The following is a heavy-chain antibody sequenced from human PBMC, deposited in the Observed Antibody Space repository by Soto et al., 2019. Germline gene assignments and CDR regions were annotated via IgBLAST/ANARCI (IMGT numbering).Heavy chain of an antibody. CDR2: ISGSGGST. V-gene: IGHV3-23*01. CDR3: AKLQPYYYDSSGLADGMDV. CDR1: GVPFSSYA. Sequence: GGSLRLSCAASGVPFSSYAVSWVRQAPGKGLEWVSAISGSGGSTYYADSVKGRFTISRDNSKNTLYLQMNSLRAEDTAVYYCAKLQPYYYDSSGLADGMDVWGQGTTVTVSS. D-gene: IGHD3-22*01. J-gene: IGHJ6*02.